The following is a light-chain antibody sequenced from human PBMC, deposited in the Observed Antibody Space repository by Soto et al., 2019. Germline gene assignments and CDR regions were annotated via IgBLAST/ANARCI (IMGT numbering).Light chain of an antibody. Sequence: AIRMTQSPSSLSASTGDRVTITCRASQGISSYLAWYQQKPGKAPKLLIYAASTLQSGVPSRFSGSGSGTDFTLTISCLQSEDFATYYCQQYYSYRFTLGPGTKVDIK. J-gene: IGKJ3*01. CDR3: QQYYSYRFT. CDR2: AAS. V-gene: IGKV1-8*01. CDR1: QGISSY.